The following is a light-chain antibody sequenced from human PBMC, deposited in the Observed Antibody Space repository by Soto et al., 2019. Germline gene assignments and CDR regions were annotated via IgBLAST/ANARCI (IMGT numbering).Light chain of an antibody. Sequence: QSVLTQPASMSGSPGQSITISCTGTSGDVGSYYPVSWFQQHPGKAPKLIIYEVNKRPSGVSDRFSGSKSGNTASLTISGLQAADEAEYYCCSYAGDTTFFVFGTGTKVTVL. CDR3: CSYAGDTTFFV. V-gene: IGLV2-23*02. CDR2: EVN. CDR1: SGDVGSYYP. J-gene: IGLJ1*01.